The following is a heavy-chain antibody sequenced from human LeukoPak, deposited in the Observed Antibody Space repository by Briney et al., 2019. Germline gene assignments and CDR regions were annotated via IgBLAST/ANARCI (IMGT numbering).Heavy chain of an antibody. D-gene: IGHD3-10*01. CDR3: ARGRRLWFGELEYFDY. J-gene: IGHJ4*02. V-gene: IGHV4-34*01. Sequence: SETLSLTCAVYGGSFSGYYWSWIRQPPGKGLEWIGEISHSGSTNYNPSLKSRVTISVDTSKNQFSLKLSSVTAADTAVYYCARGRRLWFGELEYFDYWGQGTLVTVSS. CDR2: ISHSGST. CDR1: GGSFSGYY.